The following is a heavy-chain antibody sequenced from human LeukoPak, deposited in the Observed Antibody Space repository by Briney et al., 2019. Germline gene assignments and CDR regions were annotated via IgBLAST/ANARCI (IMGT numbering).Heavy chain of an antibody. D-gene: IGHD2-2*01. J-gene: IGHJ4*02. Sequence: GASVKVSCKASGYTFTSYYMHWVRQAPGQGLEWMGIINPSGGSTSYAQKFQGRVTMTRDTSTSTVYMELSSLRSEDTAVYYCARELSPAAVKYYFDYWGQGTLVTVSS. CDR2: INPSGGST. CDR1: GYTFTSYY. CDR3: ARELSPAAVKYYFDY. V-gene: IGHV1-46*01.